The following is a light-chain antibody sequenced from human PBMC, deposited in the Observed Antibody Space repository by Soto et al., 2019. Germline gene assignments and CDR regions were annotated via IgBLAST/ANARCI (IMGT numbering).Light chain of an antibody. CDR1: QSVSSN. J-gene: IGKJ1*01. Sequence: EIVLTQSPGTLSLSPGERATLSCRASQSVSSNLAWYQQKPGQAPRLLIYGASTMATGIPARFRGSGSGTEVTLTISSLQSEDFEVYYCQQYKNWPITFGQGTKVDIK. CDR2: GAS. V-gene: IGKV3D-15*01. CDR3: QQYKNWPIT.